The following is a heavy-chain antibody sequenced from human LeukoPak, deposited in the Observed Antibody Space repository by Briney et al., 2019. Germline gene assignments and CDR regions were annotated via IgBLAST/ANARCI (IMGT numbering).Heavy chain of an antibody. V-gene: IGHV1-46*01. CDR3: ARDRTKGIAAAGPFDY. J-gene: IGHJ4*02. CDR1: GYTFTSYY. Sequence: ASVKVSCKASGYTFTSYYMHWVRQAPGQGLEWMGIINPSGGSTSYAQKFQGRVTMTRDMSTSTVYMELSSLRSEDTAVYYCARDRTKGIAAAGPFDYWGQGTLVTVSS. CDR2: INPSGGST. D-gene: IGHD6-13*01.